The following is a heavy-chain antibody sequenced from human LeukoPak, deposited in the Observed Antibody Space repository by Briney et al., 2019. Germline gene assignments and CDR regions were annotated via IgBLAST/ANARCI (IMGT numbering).Heavy chain of an antibody. V-gene: IGHV2-5*01. CDR2: IYWNDDK. CDR3: ASSWFDY. D-gene: IGHD6-13*01. Sequence: GPTLVKPTQTLTLTCTFSGFSLSTSGVGVGCIRQPPTKALERLPLIYWNDDKPYSTSLKSRLTITKNTSKNQVVLTMTNMDPVDTATYYCASSWFDYWGQGTLVTVSS. CDR1: GFSLSTSGVG. J-gene: IGHJ4*02.